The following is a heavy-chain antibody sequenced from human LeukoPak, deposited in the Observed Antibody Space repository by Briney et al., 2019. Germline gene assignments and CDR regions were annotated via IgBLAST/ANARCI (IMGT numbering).Heavy chain of an antibody. J-gene: IGHJ4*01. CDR3: ARDRGWDGYGYAFLDY. CDR1: GFNFKNYE. V-gene: IGHV3-48*03. CDR2: ISSSGSTT. D-gene: IGHD5-12*01. Sequence: GGSLRLSCTVSGFNFKNYEMKWVRQAPGKGLEWIAYISSSGSTTKYADSVKGRFTMSRDNAKNTVYMEMNSLRVEDTAVYYCARDRGWDGYGYAFLDYWGHGTLVTVSS.